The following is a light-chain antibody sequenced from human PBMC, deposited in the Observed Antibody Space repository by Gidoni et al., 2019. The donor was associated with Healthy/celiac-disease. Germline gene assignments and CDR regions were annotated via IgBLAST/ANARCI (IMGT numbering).Light chain of an antibody. CDR2: EGS. J-gene: IGLJ2*01. Sequence: QSALPQPASVSGSPGQSITISCTGTSSDVGSYNLVSWYQQNPGKAPKLMIYEGSKRPSGVSNRFSGSKSGNTASLTISGLQAEDEADYYCCSYAGSSTPVVFGGGTKLTVL. CDR1: SSDVGSYNL. CDR3: CSYAGSSTPVV. V-gene: IGLV2-23*01.